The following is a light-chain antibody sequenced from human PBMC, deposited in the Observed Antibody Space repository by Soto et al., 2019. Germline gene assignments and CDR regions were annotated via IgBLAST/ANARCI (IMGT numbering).Light chain of an antibody. V-gene: IGKV3D-15*01. CDR3: QQYDDWLRLT. CDR1: QSVNIY. CDR2: GAS. J-gene: IGKJ4*01. Sequence: EILLTQSPVTLSLSPGERATLSCRASQSVNIYLAWYQQKPGQAPRLLIFGASSRANGIPARFSGSGSGTEFNLTISSLQSEDFAVYFCQQYDDWLRLTFGGGTKVDIK.